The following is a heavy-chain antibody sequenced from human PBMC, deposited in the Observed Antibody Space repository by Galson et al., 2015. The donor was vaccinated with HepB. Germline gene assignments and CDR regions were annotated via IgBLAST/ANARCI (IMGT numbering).Heavy chain of an antibody. J-gene: IGHJ6*02. Sequence: SLRLSCAASGFTFSSYSMNWVRQAPGKGLEWIAYTSHNTWTRFYADSVKGRFTVSRDNNKNSVDLQLSSLRADDTAVYFCARERRPNHGYYWAMDAWGQGTTVTVSS. V-gene: IGHV3-48*04. CDR1: GFTFSSYS. CDR2: TSHNTWTR. CDR3: ARERRPNHGYYWAMDA.